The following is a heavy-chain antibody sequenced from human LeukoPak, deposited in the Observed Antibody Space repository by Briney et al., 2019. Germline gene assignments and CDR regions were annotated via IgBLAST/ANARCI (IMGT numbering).Heavy chain of an antibody. CDR3: AKVRSGYPTIDC. Sequence: GGSLRLSCAASGFTFSSYSMNWVRQAPGKGLEWVSYISSSSSTTYYADSVKGRFTISRDNSKNTLYLQMNSLRAEDTAVYYCAKVRSGYPTIDCWGQGTLVTVSS. D-gene: IGHD3-3*01. V-gene: IGHV3-48*01. CDR1: GFTFSSYS. J-gene: IGHJ4*02. CDR2: ISSSSSTT.